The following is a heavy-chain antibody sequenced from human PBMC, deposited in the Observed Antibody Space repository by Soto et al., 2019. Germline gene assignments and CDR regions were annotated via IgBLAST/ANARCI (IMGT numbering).Heavy chain of an antibody. Sequence: PGGSLRLSCAASGFTFSDYYMSWIRQAPGKGLEWVSYISSSSSYTNYADSVKGRFTISRDNAKNSLYLQMNSLRAEDTAVYYCARDGEQQLGSGNWFDPWGQGTLVTVSS. V-gene: IGHV3-11*05. D-gene: IGHD6-13*01. CDR1: GFTFSDYY. J-gene: IGHJ5*02. CDR2: ISSSSSYT. CDR3: ARDGEQQLGSGNWFDP.